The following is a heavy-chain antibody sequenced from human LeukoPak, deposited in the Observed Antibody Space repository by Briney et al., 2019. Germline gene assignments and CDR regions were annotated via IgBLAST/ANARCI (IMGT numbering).Heavy chain of an antibody. CDR3: ARDFYDFWSGYYSS. Sequence: GGSLRLSCAASGFTFSSYGMHWVRQAPGKGLEWVSSISSSSSYIYYADSVKGRFTISRDNAKNSLYPQMNSLRAEDTAVYYCARDFYDFWSGYYSSWGQGTLVTVSS. D-gene: IGHD3-3*01. J-gene: IGHJ4*02. CDR1: GFTFSSYG. V-gene: IGHV3-21*01. CDR2: ISSSSSYI.